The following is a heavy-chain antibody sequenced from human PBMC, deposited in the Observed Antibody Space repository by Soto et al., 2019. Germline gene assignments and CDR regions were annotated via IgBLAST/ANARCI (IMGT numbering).Heavy chain of an antibody. CDR1: GGSFNSKNW. D-gene: IGHD1-7*01. V-gene: IGHV4-4*02. CDR2: IYRTGST. CDR3: ASRDPGTSVDY. Sequence: SESTDITCAVSGGSFNSKNWWTWVRQPPGQGLEWIGEIYRTGSTNYNPSLKSRFTISLYKSENQFSLKVTSLTAAETAVYYCASRDPGTSVDYWGQGTLVTVSS. J-gene: IGHJ4*02.